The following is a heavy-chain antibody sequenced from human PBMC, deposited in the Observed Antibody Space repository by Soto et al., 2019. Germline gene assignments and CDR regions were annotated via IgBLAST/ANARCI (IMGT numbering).Heavy chain of an antibody. Sequence: GASVKVSCTASGGTFSIYTISWVRQAPGQGLEWMGRIIPILGIANYAQKFQGRVTITADESTSTAYMELSSLRSEDTAVYYCASEGVRDSSTWIFDYWGQGTLVTVSS. CDR3: ASEGVRDSSTWIFDY. V-gene: IGHV1-69*02. CDR2: IIPILGIA. J-gene: IGHJ4*02. D-gene: IGHD6-13*01. CDR1: GGTFSIYT.